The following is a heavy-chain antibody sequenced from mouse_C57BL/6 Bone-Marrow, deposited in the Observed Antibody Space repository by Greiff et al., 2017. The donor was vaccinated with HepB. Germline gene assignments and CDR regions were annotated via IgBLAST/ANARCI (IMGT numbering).Heavy chain of an antibody. D-gene: IGHD1-1*01. J-gene: IGHJ4*01. Sequence: VQLQQSDAELVKPGASVKISCKVSGYTFTDHTIHWMKQRPEQGLEWIGYIYPRDGSTKYNEKFKGKATLTADRSSSTAYMQLNSLTSEDSAVYFCARNYYGSSYKMDYWGQGTSVTVSS. CDR1: GYTFTDHT. CDR3: ARNYYGSSYKMDY. V-gene: IGHV1-78*01. CDR2: IYPRDGST.